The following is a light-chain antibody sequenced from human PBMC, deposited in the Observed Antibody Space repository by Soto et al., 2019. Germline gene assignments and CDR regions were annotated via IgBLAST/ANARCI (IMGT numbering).Light chain of an antibody. V-gene: IGKV4-1*01. CDR1: QTVLYSSKGKNY. Sequence: DIVLTQSPDSLAMSLGDRATINCKSSQTVLYSSKGKNYLAWYQQKPGQPPKLLIYWASTRESGVPDRFSGSGSGTDFTLTISSLQAEDVAVYYCQQYYGNPYTFGQGTKVEIK. CDR3: QQYYGNPYT. CDR2: WAS. J-gene: IGKJ2*01.